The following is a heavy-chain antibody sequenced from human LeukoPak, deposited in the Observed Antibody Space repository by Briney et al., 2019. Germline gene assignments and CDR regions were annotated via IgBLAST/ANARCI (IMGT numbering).Heavy chain of an antibody. CDR3: AKDLKYSSSWFDY. Sequence: GGSLRLSCAASGFTFTSYAMSWVRQAPGKGLEWVSVISGSGGSTYYADSVKGRFTISRDNSKNTLYLQMNSLRAEDTAVYYCAKDLKYSSSWFDYWGQGTLVTVSS. CDR2: ISGSGGST. CDR1: GFTFTSYA. J-gene: IGHJ4*02. V-gene: IGHV3-23*01. D-gene: IGHD6-13*01.